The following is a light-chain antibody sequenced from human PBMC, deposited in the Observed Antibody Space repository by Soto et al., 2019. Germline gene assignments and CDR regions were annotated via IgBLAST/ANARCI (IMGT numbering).Light chain of an antibody. CDR3: TSHTSSGSLV. J-gene: IGLJ1*01. V-gene: IGLV2-14*03. CDR1: SSDVGAYNF. CDR2: DVS. Sequence: QSALTQPASVSGSPGQSITISCTGTSSDVGAYNFVSWYQQHPGKAPKLMIYDVSNRPSGVSNRISGSKSGNTASLTISGLQAEDEADYSCTSHTSSGSLVFGTGTKLTVL.